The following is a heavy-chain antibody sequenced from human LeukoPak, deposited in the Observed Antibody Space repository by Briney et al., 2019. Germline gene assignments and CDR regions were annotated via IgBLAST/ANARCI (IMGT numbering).Heavy chain of an antibody. CDR1: GGSISSYH. V-gene: IGHV4-59*08. Sequence: SETLSLTCTVSGGSISSYHWSWIRQPPGKGLEWFGYIYYTGSTKYNPSLESRVTISIDTSKNHLYLKLSSVTAADTAMYYCARHSRAYSSTSGTFEYWGQGTLVTVSS. CDR3: ARHSRAYSSTSGTFEY. CDR2: IYYTGST. D-gene: IGHD2-2*01. J-gene: IGHJ4*02.